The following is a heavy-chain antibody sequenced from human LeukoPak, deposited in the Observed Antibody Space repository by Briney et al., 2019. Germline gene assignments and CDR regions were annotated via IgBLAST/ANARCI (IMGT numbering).Heavy chain of an antibody. V-gene: IGHV4-59*01. J-gene: IGHJ5*02. CDR2: IYYSGST. D-gene: IGHD3-10*01. CDR3: AREGSYTFDP. Sequence: SETLSLTCTVSGGFISSYYWSWIRQPPGKGLEWIGYIYYSGSTNYNPSLKSRVTISVDTSKNQFSLKLSSVTAADTAVYYCAREGSYTFDPWGQGTLVTVSS. CDR1: GGFISSYY.